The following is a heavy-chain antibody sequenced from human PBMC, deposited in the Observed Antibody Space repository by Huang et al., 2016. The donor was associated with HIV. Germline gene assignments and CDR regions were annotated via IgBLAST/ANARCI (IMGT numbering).Heavy chain of an antibody. CDR3: ATSTPDVGAGVLRSAFDI. V-gene: IGHV1-24*01. J-gene: IGHJ3*02. Sequence: QVQLVESGAELKKPGASVRVSCKVSGYNVSELSLHWVRQAPEKGLEWMGGFDPEEGETIYAQRLQGRGTMTEDTSTDTAYMELSSLRPEDTAVYYCATSTPDVGAGVLRSAFDIWGQGTMVTVSS. CDR2: FDPEEGET. D-gene: IGHD2-15*01. CDR1: GYNVSELS.